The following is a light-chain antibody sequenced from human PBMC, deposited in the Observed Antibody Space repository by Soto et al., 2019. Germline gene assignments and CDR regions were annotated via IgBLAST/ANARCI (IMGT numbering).Light chain of an antibody. CDR1: TSDVGKWIH. Sequence: QSALTQPPSASGSPGQSVIISCSGTTSDVGKWIHVSWYQQVPGKAPRALLFDINNRPSGVPDRFSGSTSGSTAYLTVSGLQFEDEADYFCCSYAGDDKLVFGGGTKVTVL. CDR3: CSYAGDDKLV. V-gene: IGLV2-8*01. J-gene: IGLJ2*01. CDR2: DIN.